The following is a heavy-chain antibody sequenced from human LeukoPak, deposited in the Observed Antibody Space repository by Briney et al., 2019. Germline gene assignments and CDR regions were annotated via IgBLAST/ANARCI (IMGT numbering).Heavy chain of an antibody. J-gene: IGHJ4*02. CDR2: ISHSGST. V-gene: IGHV4-34*01. Sequence: SETLSLTCAVYGGSFSGYYWSWIRQPPGKGLEWIGEISHSGSTNYNPSLKSRVTISVDTSKNQFSLKLSSVTAADTAVYYCARYGDYGDYGDYWGQGTLVTVSS. CDR1: GGSFSGYY. D-gene: IGHD4-17*01. CDR3: ARYGDYGDYGDY.